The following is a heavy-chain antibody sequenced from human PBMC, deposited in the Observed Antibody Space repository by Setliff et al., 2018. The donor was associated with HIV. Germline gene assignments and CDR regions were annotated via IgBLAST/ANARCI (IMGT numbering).Heavy chain of an antibody. Sequence: SETLSLTCAVYGGPLSGHYWSWIRQPPGQGLEWIGETSHSGSTNYNPSLKSRVTISVDTSKNQFSLKLNSVTAADTAVYYCARDQSDWFYWGQGTLVTVSS. D-gene: IGHD3-3*01. CDR3: ARDQSDWFY. CDR2: TSHSGST. J-gene: IGHJ4*02. V-gene: IGHV4-34*01. CDR1: GGPLSGHY.